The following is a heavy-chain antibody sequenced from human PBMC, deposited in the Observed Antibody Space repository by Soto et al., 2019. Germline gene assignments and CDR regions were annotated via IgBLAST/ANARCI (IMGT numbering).Heavy chain of an antibody. J-gene: IGHJ4*02. CDR1: GFTFSSYA. Sequence: GGSLRLSCAASGFTFSSYAMSWVRQAPGKGLEWVSAISGSGGSTYYADTVKGRFTISSDNSKNTLYLQMNSLRAEDTAVYYCAKDFHFWSGYYRNYWGQGTLVTVSS. CDR2: ISGSGGST. D-gene: IGHD3-3*02. CDR3: AKDFHFWSGYYRNY. V-gene: IGHV3-23*01.